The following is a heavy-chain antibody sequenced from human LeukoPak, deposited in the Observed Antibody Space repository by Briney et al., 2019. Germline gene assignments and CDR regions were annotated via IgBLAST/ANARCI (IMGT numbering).Heavy chain of an antibody. CDR1: GYSVSSGYY. D-gene: IGHD2-2*01. CDR2: IHHSGDT. Sequence: SETLSLTCTVSGYSVSSGYYWGWIRQPPGKGLEWIASIHHSGDTYYNPSLRSRVTISLDTSKNQLSLKLGSVTAADTAVYYCARSKAHLSTSWYGNWFDPWGQGTLVTVSS. J-gene: IGHJ5*02. V-gene: IGHV4-38-2*02. CDR3: ARSKAHLSTSWYGNWFDP.